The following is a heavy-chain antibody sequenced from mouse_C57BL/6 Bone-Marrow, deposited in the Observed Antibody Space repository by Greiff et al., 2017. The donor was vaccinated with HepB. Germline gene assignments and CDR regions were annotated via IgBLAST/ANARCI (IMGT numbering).Heavy chain of an antibody. CDR3: ARWAYGNPFDY. V-gene: IGHV1-4*01. CDR1: GYTFTSYT. CDR2: INPSSGYT. J-gene: IGHJ2*01. D-gene: IGHD2-1*01. Sequence: VTLVESGAELARPGASVKMSCKASGYTFTSYTMHWVKQSPGQGLEWIGYINPSSGYTKYNQKFKDKATLTADKSSSTAYMQLSSLTSEDSAVYYCARWAYGNPFDYWGQGTALTVSS.